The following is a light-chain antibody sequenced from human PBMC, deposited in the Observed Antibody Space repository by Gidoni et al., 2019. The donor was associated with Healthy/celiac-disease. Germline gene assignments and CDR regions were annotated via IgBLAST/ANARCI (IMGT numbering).Light chain of an antibody. CDR1: QSVSSSY. CDR2: GAS. V-gene: IGKV3-20*01. Sequence: EIVLTRSPGTLSLSPGERATLSCRASQSVSSSYLAWYQQKPGQAPRLLIYGASSRATGIPDRFSGSGSGTDVTLTISRLEPEDFAVYYCQQYGSSPPGTFGQGTKLEIK. CDR3: QQYGSSPPGT. J-gene: IGKJ2*01.